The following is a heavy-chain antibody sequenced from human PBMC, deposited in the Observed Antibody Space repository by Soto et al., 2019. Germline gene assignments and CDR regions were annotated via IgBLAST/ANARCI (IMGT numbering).Heavy chain of an antibody. V-gene: IGHV1-18*01. Sequence: ASVTVSCKASGYTFTSYGISWLRQAPGQGLEWMGWISAYNGNTNYAQKLQGRVTMTTDTATSTAYMELRSLRSDDTAVYYCARVYYDILTGYSDYWGQGTLVTVSS. CDR2: ISAYNGNT. CDR3: ARVYYDILTGYSDY. CDR1: GYTFTSYG. J-gene: IGHJ4*02. D-gene: IGHD3-9*01.